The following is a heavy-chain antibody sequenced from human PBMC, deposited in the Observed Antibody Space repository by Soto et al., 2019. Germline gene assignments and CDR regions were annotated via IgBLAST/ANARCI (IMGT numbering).Heavy chain of an antibody. CDR3: VNILRQHDFAGG. V-gene: IGHV3-64D*06. CDR2: ISSDGTKT. J-gene: IGHJ4*02. Sequence: EVQMVASGGDLVQPGSSLRISCLASGFTFTVYAFHWVRQAPGQGLEFVAAISSDGTKTYYAESVKGRFTISRDTSKNTRFLQMNRLRADDTAVYYCVNILRQHDFAGGCGQGTLGTVSS. D-gene: IGHD3-3*01. CDR1: GFTFTVYA.